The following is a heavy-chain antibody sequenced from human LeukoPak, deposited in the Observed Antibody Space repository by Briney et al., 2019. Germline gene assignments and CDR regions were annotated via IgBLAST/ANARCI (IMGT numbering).Heavy chain of an antibody. J-gene: IGHJ6*02. V-gene: IGHV3-23*01. Sequence: GGSLRLSCAASGFTFSSYAMSWVRQAPGKGLEWVSAISGSGGSTYYADSVKGRFTISRDNSKNTLYLQMSSLRAEDTAVYYCAKRYSSSWSRYYGMDVWGQGTTVTVSS. CDR3: AKRYSSSWSRYYGMDV. CDR1: GFTFSSYA. D-gene: IGHD6-13*01. CDR2: ISGSGGST.